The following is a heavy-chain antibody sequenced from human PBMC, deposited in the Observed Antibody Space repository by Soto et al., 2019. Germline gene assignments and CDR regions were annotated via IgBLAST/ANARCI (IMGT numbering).Heavy chain of an antibody. V-gene: IGHV6-1*01. J-gene: IGHJ6*03. Sequence: SQTLSLTCAISGDSVSSNSAAWNWIRQSPSRVLEWLVRTYYRSKWYNDYAVSVKSRITINPDTSQNQFSLQLDSVTPEDTAVYYCARGSWDDVSGHYYMDVWGKGTTVTVSS. CDR2: TYYRSKWYN. D-gene: IGHD5-12*01. CDR3: ARGSWDDVSGHYYMDV. CDR1: GDSVSSNSAA.